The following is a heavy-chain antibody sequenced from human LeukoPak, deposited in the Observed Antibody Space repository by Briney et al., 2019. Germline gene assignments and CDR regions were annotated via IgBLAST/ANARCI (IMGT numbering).Heavy chain of an antibody. J-gene: IGHJ4*02. CDR3: ASEYSSGWAVPGY. Sequence: GRSLRLSCAASGFTFSSYSMNWVRQAPGKGLEWVSSISSSSSYIYYADSVKGRFTISRDNAKNSLYLQMNSLRAEDTAVYYCASEYSSGWAVPGYWGQGTLVTVSS. CDR1: GFTFSSYS. V-gene: IGHV3-21*01. D-gene: IGHD6-19*01. CDR2: ISSSSSYI.